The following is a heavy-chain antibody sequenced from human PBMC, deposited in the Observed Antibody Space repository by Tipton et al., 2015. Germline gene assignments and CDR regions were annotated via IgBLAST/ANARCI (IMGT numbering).Heavy chain of an antibody. D-gene: IGHD1-26*01. CDR1: GFTFSNYA. J-gene: IGHJ4*02. CDR3: AKGLSGSYLLDF. Sequence: LSLTCAASGFTFSNYAMSWVRQAPGKGLEWVSAISGSGGSTYYADSVKGRFTISRDNSKNTLYLQMNSLSADDTALYYCAKGLSGSYLLDFWGQGTLLIVSS. CDR2: ISGSGGST. V-gene: IGHV3-23*01.